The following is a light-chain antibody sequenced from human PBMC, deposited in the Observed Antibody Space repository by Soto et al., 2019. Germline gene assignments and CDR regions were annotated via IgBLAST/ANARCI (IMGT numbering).Light chain of an antibody. CDR3: CSYARSSTYV. J-gene: IGLJ1*01. Sequence: QPVLTQPASVSGSPGQSITISCTGTSGDVGSYNLVSWYQQHPGKAPKLMIYEGSKRPSGVSNRFSGSKSGSTASLTISGLQAEDEADYYCCSYARSSTYVFGSGTKLTVL. CDR1: SGDVGSYNL. CDR2: EGS. V-gene: IGLV2-23*01.